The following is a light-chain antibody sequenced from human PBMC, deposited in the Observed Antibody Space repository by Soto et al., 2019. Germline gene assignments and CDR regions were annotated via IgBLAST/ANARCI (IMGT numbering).Light chain of an antibody. CDR1: QNINNW. V-gene: IGKV1-5*01. CDR2: DAS. CDR3: QQYQTYAT. J-gene: IGKJ5*01. Sequence: DIQMTQSPSTLSASLGDRVTITCRASQNINNWIAWYQQKPGKAPKFLIYDASTLESGVPSRFSGSGFGTEFTLTISSLQPDDFATYYCQQYQTYATFGQGTRLEI.